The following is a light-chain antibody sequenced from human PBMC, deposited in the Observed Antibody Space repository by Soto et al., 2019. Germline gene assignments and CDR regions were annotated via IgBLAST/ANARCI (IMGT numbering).Light chain of an antibody. CDR1: QSLVYSDGNTY. CDR3: IQFSRVPRT. V-gene: IGKV2-24*01. J-gene: IGKJ1*01. CDR2: QVS. Sequence: VLTQTPLSSPVTLGQPASISCRSSQSLVYSDGNTYLSWLQQRPGQPPRLLIYQVSNRFSGVPDRFSGSGAGTDFTLKISRVEAEEVGFYSCIQFSRVPRTFGQGTKVEIK.